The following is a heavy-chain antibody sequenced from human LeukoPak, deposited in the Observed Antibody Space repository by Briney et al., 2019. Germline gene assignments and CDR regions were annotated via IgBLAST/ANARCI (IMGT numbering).Heavy chain of an antibody. Sequence: SETLSLTCAVYGGSFSGYYWSWIRQPPGKGLEWIGEINHSGSTNYNPSLKSRVTISVDTSKNQFSLKLSSVTAADTAVYYCARGYDSSGYYTPNFDYWGQGTLVTVSS. CDR2: INHSGST. CDR3: ARGYDSSGYYTPNFDY. D-gene: IGHD3-22*01. J-gene: IGHJ4*02. V-gene: IGHV4-34*01. CDR1: GGSFSGYY.